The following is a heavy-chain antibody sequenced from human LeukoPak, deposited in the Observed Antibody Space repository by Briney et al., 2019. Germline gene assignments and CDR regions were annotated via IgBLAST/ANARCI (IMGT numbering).Heavy chain of an antibody. Sequence: GGSLRLSCAASGFTFSSYAMSWVRQAPGKGLKWVSAISGSGGSTYYADSVKGRFTISRDNSKNTLYLQMNSLRAEDTAVYYCAKRGFWDRSGYFDYWGQGTLVTVSS. V-gene: IGHV3-23*01. CDR3: AKRGFWDRSGYFDY. D-gene: IGHD3-16*01. J-gene: IGHJ4*02. CDR1: GFTFSSYA. CDR2: ISGSGGST.